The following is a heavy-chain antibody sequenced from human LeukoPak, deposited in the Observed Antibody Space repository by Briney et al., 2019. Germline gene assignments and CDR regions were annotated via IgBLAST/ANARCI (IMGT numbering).Heavy chain of an antibody. CDR1: GFTFSSYA. CDR2: ISGSGGST. J-gene: IGHJ4*02. CDR3: AKFVVVVAATPRSKYYFDY. V-gene: IGHV3-23*01. D-gene: IGHD2-15*01. Sequence: GGSLRLSCAASGFTFSSYAMSWVRQAPGKGLEWVSAISGSGGSTYYADSVKGRFTISRDNSKNTLYLQMNSLRAEDTAVYYCAKFVVVVAATPRSKYYFDYWGQGTLVTVSS.